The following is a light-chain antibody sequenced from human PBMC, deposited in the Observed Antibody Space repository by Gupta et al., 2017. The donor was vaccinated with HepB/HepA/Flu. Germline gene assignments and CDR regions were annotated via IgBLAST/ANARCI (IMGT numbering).Light chain of an antibody. CDR3: NQYNNWPPWT. Sequence: TVMTQSPATLSLSPGERATLSCRASQSVGTNLAWYQQKPGQAPRLLIHGASTRATGIPARFSGSGSGTDFTLTISSLQSEDFAVYYCNQYNNWPPWTFGQGTKVESK. J-gene: IGKJ1*01. V-gene: IGKV3D-15*01. CDR1: QSVGTN. CDR2: GAS.